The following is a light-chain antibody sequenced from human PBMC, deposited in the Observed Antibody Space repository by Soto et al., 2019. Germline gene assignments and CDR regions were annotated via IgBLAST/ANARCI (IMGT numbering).Light chain of an antibody. CDR1: QSIVYSDGQAY. Sequence: DVVMTQSPLSLPVTLGQPASISCRSSQSIVYSDGQAYLSWFQQRPGQSPRRLIYRASNRDSGVSDIFLSRGSGSDFKHQIDSVQAEDVGISFCMAGSRCPPPFGRGTMVEIE. V-gene: IGKV2-30*01. CDR3: MAGSRCPPP. CDR2: RAS. J-gene: IGKJ1*01.